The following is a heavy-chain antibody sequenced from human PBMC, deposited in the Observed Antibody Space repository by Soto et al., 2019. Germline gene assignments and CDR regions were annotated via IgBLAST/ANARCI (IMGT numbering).Heavy chain of an antibody. D-gene: IGHD1-1*01. Sequence: QVQLQESGSGLVKPSQSLSLTCTVSGVSLNTADTWWSWIRQSPGKGLEFIGYYHSGGSTYYDAYFSSGVIISADTSNRQFSLKLSSVTVADTAVYFCVRSRQMESGNDYGLDVWGQGTTVTVSS. CDR1: GVSLNTADTW. J-gene: IGHJ6*02. V-gene: IGHV4-30-4*01. CDR2: YHSGGST. CDR3: VRSRQMESGNDYGLDV.